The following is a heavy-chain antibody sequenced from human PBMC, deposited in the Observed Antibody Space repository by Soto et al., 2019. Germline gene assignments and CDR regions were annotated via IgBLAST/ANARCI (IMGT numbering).Heavy chain of an antibody. CDR2: ISSSGGHT. J-gene: IGHJ4*02. D-gene: IGHD3-10*01. CDR3: ARLVGRSKFDS. Sequence: SCKASGYTFTNYSMNWVRQAPGKGLEWVAAISSSGGHTFYADSVKGRFTISRDNPKNSLFLQMSSLGAEDTDVYWCARLVGRSKFDSWGQGTLVTVSS. V-gene: IGHV3-21*01. CDR1: GYTFTNYS.